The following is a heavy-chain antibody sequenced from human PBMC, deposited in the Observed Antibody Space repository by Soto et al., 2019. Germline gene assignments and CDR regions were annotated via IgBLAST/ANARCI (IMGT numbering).Heavy chain of an antibody. CDR3: AKSQSSRSDYYYYGMDV. J-gene: IGHJ6*02. CDR2: ISYDGSNK. V-gene: IGHV3-30*18. CDR1: GFTFSSYG. D-gene: IGHD2-15*01. Sequence: PGGSLRLSCAASGFTFSSYGIHFGRQAPFKGLEWVAVISYDGSNKYYADSVKGRFTISRDNSKNTLYLQMNSLRAEDTAVYYCAKSQSSRSDYYYYGMDVWGQGTTVTVSS.